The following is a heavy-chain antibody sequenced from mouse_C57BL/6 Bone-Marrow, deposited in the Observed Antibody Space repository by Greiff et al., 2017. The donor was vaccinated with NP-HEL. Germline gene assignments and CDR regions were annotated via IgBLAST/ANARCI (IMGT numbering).Heavy chain of an antibody. V-gene: IGHV1-69*01. Sequence: QVQLQQPGAELVMPGASVKLSCKASGYTFTSYWMHWVKQRPGQGLEWIGEIDPSASYTNYNQKFKGKSTLTVDKSSSTAYMQLSSLTSEDSAVYYCASYAKDFDYWGQGTTLTVSS. CDR3: ASYAKDFDY. CDR2: IDPSASYT. CDR1: GYTFTSYW. J-gene: IGHJ2*01. D-gene: IGHD1-1*01.